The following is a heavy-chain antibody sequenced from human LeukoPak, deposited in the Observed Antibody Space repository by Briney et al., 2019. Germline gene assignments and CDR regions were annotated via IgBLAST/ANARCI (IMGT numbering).Heavy chain of an antibody. CDR2: IIPIFGTA. CDR3: ARSGIVVVTEGAFDI. V-gene: IGHV1-69*05. J-gene: IGHJ3*02. CDR1: GGTFSSYA. Sequence: SVKVSCKASGGTFSSYAISWVRQAPGQGLEWMGGIIPIFGTANYAQKFQGRVTITTDESTSTAYMELSSLRSEDTAVYYSARSGIVVVTEGAFDIWGQGTMVTVSS. D-gene: IGHD3-22*01.